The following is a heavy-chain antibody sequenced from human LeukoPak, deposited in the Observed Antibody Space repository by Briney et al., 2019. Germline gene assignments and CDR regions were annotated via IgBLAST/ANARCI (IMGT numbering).Heavy chain of an antibody. D-gene: IGHD3-22*01. CDR1: GGTFSSYA. CDR3: ARVYYYDSSGIHEGFDY. J-gene: IGHJ4*02. V-gene: IGHV1-2*02. CDR2: INPNSGGT. Sequence: GASVKVSCKASGGTFSSYAISWVRQAPGQGLEWMGWINPNSGGTNYAQKFQGRVTMTRDTPTRTPYIELSRLRSHDTPLYYCARVYYYDSSGIHEGFDYWGQGALVTVSS.